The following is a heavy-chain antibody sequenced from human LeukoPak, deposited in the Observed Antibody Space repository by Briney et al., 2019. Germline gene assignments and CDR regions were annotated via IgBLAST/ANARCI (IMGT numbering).Heavy chain of an antibody. D-gene: IGHD1-26*01. CDR3: ARDPVGRWSPDLDY. CDR1: GYSFTVYY. CDR2: INPNTGVT. Sequence: ASVKVSCKASGYSFTVYYIHWVRLAPGQGLEWMGRINPNTGVTDYAQKFQGRVTVTRDTSIGTVSMDLRLRSDDTAVYYCARDPVGRWSPDLDYWGQGTLVTVSS. J-gene: IGHJ4*02. V-gene: IGHV1-2*06.